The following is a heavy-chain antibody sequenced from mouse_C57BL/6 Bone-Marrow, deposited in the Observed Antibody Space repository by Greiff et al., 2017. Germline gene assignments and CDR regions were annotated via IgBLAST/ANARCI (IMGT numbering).Heavy chain of an antibody. CDR3: ASDYYGSSYGY. Sequence: EVKLMESGGGLVQPGGSLKLSCAASGIDFSRYWMSWVRRAPGKGLEWIGEINPDSSTINYAPSLKDKFIISRDNAKNTLYLQMSKVRSEDTALXYCASDYYGSSYGYWGQGTTLTVSS. CDR1: GIDFSRYW. V-gene: IGHV4-1*01. D-gene: IGHD1-1*01. CDR2: INPDSSTI. J-gene: IGHJ2*01.